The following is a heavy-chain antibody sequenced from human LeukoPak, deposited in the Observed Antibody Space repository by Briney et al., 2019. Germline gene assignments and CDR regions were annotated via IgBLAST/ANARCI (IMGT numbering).Heavy chain of an antibody. Sequence: GGSLRLSCAASGFTYSNYAMNWVRQAPGKGLEWVSGISSGGGTTYYADSVKGRFIISRDNSKNTLYLQMDSLRAEDTAVYYCTKAGIAVPATPDYWGQATLVTVSS. V-gene: IGHV3-23*01. CDR1: GFTYSNYA. CDR3: TKAGIAVPATPDY. J-gene: IGHJ4*02. CDR2: ISSGGGTT. D-gene: IGHD6-19*01.